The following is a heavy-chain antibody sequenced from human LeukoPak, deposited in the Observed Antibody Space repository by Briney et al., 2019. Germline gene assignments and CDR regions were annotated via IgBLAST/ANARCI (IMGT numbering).Heavy chain of an antibody. D-gene: IGHD6-13*01. CDR2: TYYRSKWYN. CDR3: ARGLVVAAAFGFYYYYGMDV. Sequence: SQTLSLTCAISGDSVSSNSAAWNWIRQSPSRGLEWLGRTYYRSKWYNDYAVSVKSRITINPDTSKNQFSLQLNSVTPEDTAVYYCARGLVVAAAFGFYYYYGMDVWGQGTTVTVSS. CDR1: GDSVSSNSAA. J-gene: IGHJ6*02. V-gene: IGHV6-1*01.